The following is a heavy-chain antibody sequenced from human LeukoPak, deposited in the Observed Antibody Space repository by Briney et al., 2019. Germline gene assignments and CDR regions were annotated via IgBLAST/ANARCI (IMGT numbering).Heavy chain of an antibody. CDR3: ARDRELGY. V-gene: IGHV4-59*01. D-gene: IGHD3-10*01. CDR2: IYNSGTT. Sequence: SETLSLTCTVSGGSISIYYWSWLRQPPGKGLEWIGYIYNSGTTNYNPSLKSRLTISVDTSKNQFSLKLTSVTAADTAVYYCARDRELGYWGQGILVTVSS. CDR1: GGSISIYY. J-gene: IGHJ4*02.